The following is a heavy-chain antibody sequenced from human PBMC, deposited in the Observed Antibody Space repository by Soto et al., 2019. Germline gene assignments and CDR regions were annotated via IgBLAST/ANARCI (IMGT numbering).Heavy chain of an antibody. V-gene: IGHV4-31*03. D-gene: IGHD4-17*01. CDR3: ARRVTGDYLYYYYYGMDV. J-gene: IGHJ6*02. CDR2: IYYSGST. Sequence: QVQLQESGPGLVKPSQTLSLTCTVSGGSISSGGYYWSWIRQHPGKGLEWIGYIYYSGSTYYNPSLKSRVTISVDTSKNQFSLKLSSVTAADTAVYYCARRVTGDYLYYYYYGMDVWGQGTTVTVSS. CDR1: GGSISSGGYY.